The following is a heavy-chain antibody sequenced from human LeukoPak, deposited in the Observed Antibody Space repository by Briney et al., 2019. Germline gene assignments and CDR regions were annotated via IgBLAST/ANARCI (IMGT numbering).Heavy chain of an antibody. D-gene: IGHD2-2*01. V-gene: IGHV3-7*01. CDR1: GFTFSSYW. Sequence: PGGSLRLSCAASGFTFSSYWMSWVRQAPGKGLEWVANIKQDGSEKYYVDSVKGRFTISRDNAKNSLYLQMNSLRAEVTAVYYCARDPLGGQLLQDNWFDPWGQGTLVTVSS. CDR3: ARDPLGGQLLQDNWFDP. CDR2: IKQDGSEK. J-gene: IGHJ5*02.